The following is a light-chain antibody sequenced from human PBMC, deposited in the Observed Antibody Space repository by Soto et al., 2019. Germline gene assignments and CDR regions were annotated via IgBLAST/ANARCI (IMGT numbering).Light chain of an antibody. CDR2: SAS. J-gene: IGKJ2*01. Sequence: DIPMTQSPSSLSASVGDKVTITCRASQDIRDYLNWYQQKPGEAPKLLIYSASNLQSGVPSRFSGSGSGTDFTLAISSLQPEDFATYYCQQSYSTPYTFGQGTKLDIK. CDR1: QDIRDY. CDR3: QQSYSTPYT. V-gene: IGKV1-39*01.